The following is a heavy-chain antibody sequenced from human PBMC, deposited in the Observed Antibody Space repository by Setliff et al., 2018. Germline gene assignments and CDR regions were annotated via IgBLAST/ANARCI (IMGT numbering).Heavy chain of an antibody. CDR3: ASRNSDGGPEYFQH. J-gene: IGHJ1*01. V-gene: IGHV4-4*07. D-gene: IGHD1-26*01. CDR2: VYSNVGT. CDR1: GGSINNYY. Sequence: PSETLSLTCTVSGGSINNYYWSWIQQPAGKGLEWIGRVYSNVGTNYNPSLKSRVTMSVDASKNQISLKLMSVTAADTAVYYCASRNSDGGPEYFQHWGQGALVTVSS.